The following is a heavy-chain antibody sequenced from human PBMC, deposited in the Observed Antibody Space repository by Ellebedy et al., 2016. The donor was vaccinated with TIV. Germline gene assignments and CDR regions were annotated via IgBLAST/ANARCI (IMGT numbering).Heavy chain of an antibody. CDR1: GYNLTSYY. D-gene: IGHD4-17*01. CDR3: AMTTVIPGGAFAI. CDR2: IKPSGGST. Sequence: AASVKVSCKASGYNLTSYYMQWVRQAPGQGLEWMGIIKPSGGSTSYAQKLQGRITITRDTSTSTAYQELISLRAEDTAVYYCAMTTVIPGGAFAIWGQGTMVTVSS. J-gene: IGHJ3*02. V-gene: IGHV1-46*04.